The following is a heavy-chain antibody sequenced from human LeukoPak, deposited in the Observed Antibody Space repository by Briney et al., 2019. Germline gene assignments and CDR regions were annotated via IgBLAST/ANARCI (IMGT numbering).Heavy chain of an antibody. Sequence: GGSLRLSCAASGFTFSSYAMSWVRQAPGKGLEWGSAISGSGGSTYYADSVKGRFTISRDNSKNTLYLQMNSLRAEDTAVYYCAKLGAQWLVLGYWGQGTLVTVSS. J-gene: IGHJ4*02. CDR3: AKLGAQWLVLGY. CDR2: ISGSGGST. V-gene: IGHV3-23*01. D-gene: IGHD6-19*01. CDR1: GFTFSSYA.